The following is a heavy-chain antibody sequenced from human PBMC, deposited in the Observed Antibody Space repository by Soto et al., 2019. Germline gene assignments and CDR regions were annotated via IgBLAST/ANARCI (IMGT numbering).Heavy chain of an antibody. CDR1: GGTFSSYW. CDR3: ARHRGYSSSTYYYYYGMDV. J-gene: IGHJ6*02. D-gene: IGHD6-6*01. Sequence: KVSCKASGGTFSSYWISWVRQMPGKGLEWMGRIDPSDSYTNYSPSFQGHVTISADKSISTAYLQWSSLKASDTAMYYCARHRGYSSSTYYYYYGMDVWGQGTTVTVSS. CDR2: IDPSDSYT. V-gene: IGHV5-10-1*01.